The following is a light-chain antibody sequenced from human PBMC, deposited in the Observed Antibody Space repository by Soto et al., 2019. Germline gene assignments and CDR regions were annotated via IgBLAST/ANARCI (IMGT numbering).Light chain of an antibody. Sequence: DIEMTQSPSTLSASVGDRVTITCRASQTIRRWLAWYQQMLGKAPKVLIYDASTLESGVPARFSGSGSETQFSLTISSLQPEDSATYYCQHYNSDPWTFGQGTKLEIK. CDR1: QTIRRW. CDR2: DAS. V-gene: IGKV1-5*01. CDR3: QHYNSDPWT. J-gene: IGKJ1*01.